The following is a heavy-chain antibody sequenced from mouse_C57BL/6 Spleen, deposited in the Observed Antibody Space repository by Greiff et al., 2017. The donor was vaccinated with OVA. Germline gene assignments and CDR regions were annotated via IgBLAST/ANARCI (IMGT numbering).Heavy chain of an antibody. D-gene: IGHD1-1*01. CDR1: GFNIKDDY. J-gene: IGHJ2*01. CDR3: TTPYYGSSSDFDY. V-gene: IGHV14-4*01. CDR2: IDPESGDT. Sequence: EVQLQQSGAELVRPGASVKLSCTASGFNIKDDYMHWVKQRPEQGLEWIGWIDPESGDTEYASKFQGKATITADTSSNTAYLQLSSLTSEDTAVYYCTTPYYGSSSDFDYWGTGTTLTVAS.